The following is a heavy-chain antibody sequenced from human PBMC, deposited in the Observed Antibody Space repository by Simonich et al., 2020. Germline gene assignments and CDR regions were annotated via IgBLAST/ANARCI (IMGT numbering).Heavy chain of an antibody. J-gene: IGHJ6*03. CDR3: ARDGLGTAYYYYMDV. V-gene: IGHV3-7*01. CDR1: GFTFSSYW. Sequence: EVQLVESGGGLVQPGGSLRLSCAASGFTFSSYWMSWVRQAPGKGLGWVANIKQDGSDKSYVDSVKGRFTISRDNAKNSLYLQMNSLRAEDTAVYYCARDGLGTAYYYYMDVWGKGTTVTVSS. CDR2: IKQDGSDK. D-gene: IGHD7-27*01.